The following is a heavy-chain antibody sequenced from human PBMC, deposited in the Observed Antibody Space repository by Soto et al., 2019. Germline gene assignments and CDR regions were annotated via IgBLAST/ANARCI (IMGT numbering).Heavy chain of an antibody. V-gene: IGHV4-59*01. D-gene: IGHD2-15*01. CDR1: GASIKSYY. CDR3: AAAYDY. Sequence: QVQLQESGPGLVKPSETLSLTCTVSGASIKSYYWNGMRQFPGKGLEWIGNMYYSGTTNYNPSLQSRLTLSVDTSKNHFSLKLTSVTAAATAVYYCAAAYDYWGQGTLVTVSS. J-gene: IGHJ4*02. CDR2: MYYSGTT.